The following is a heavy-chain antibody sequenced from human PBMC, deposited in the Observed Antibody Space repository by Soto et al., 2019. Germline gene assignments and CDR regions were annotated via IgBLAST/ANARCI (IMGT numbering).Heavy chain of an antibody. Sequence: PGGSLRLSCAASGFTFSSYGMHWVRQAPGKGLEWVAVISYDGSNKYYADSVKGRFTISRDNSKNTLYLQMNSLRAEDTAVYYCAKDDELGAGFDYWGQGTLVTVSS. CDR3: AKDDELGAGFDY. J-gene: IGHJ4*02. D-gene: IGHD1-7*01. V-gene: IGHV3-30*18. CDR1: GFTFSSYG. CDR2: ISYDGSNK.